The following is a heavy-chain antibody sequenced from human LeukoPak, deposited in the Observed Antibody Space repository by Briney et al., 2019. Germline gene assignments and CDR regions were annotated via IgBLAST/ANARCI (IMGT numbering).Heavy chain of an antibody. CDR3: ARKMKTGDRVGTFDI. V-gene: IGHV3-23*01. CDR2: ISGSGGST. CDR1: GFTFSSYA. J-gene: IGHJ3*02. D-gene: IGHD1-1*01. Sequence: AGGSLRLSCAASGFTFSSYAMSWVRQAPGKGLEWVSAISGSGGSTYYADSVEGRFTISRDNSKDTLYLQMNSLTAEDTAVYYCARKMKTGDRVGTFDIWGQGTMVTVSS.